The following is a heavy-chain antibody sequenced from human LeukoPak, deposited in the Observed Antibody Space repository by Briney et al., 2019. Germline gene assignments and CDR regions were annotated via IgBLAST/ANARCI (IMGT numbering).Heavy chain of an antibody. J-gene: IGHJ4*02. CDR1: GFTFSIYA. Sequence: GRSLRLSCAASGFTFSIYAMHWVRQAPDKVLEWVAVISYDGSNKYYADSVKGRFTIYRENSKTTLYLKMHRLRAEDTAVYYCARNQNSAAYFDYWGQGTLVTVSS. CDR2: ISYDGSNK. CDR3: ARNQNSAAYFDY. D-gene: IGHD4-23*01. V-gene: IGHV3-30*04.